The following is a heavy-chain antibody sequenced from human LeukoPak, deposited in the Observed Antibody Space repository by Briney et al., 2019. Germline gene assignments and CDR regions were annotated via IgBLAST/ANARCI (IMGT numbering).Heavy chain of an antibody. J-gene: IGHJ4*02. Sequence: IGSMYYTAPTYYSPSLKIRLTIYGETSKKQFSLKLSSVTAADTAVYYCARRKGRYYFDYSGQGTLVTVSS. V-gene: IGHV4-39*01. CDR3: ARRKGRYYFDY. CDR2: MYYTAPT. D-gene: IGHD1-26*01.